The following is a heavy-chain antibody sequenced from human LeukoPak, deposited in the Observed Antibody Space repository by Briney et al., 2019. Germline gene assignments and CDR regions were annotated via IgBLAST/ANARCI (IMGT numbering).Heavy chain of an antibody. CDR3: ARGRVSSSTWYSTYYYFFYMDF. V-gene: IGHV4-59*02. CDR1: DDSVTMYY. J-gene: IGHJ6*03. D-gene: IGHD4-11*01. Sequence: SETLSLTCTVSDDSVTMYYWTWIRQPPGKGLEWIGYVDHTGSTKFNPSLNGRVSISRDTSNNFFSLRLRSVTAADTAVYFCARGRVSSSTWYSTYYYFFYMDFWGKGTTVTISS. CDR2: VDHTGST.